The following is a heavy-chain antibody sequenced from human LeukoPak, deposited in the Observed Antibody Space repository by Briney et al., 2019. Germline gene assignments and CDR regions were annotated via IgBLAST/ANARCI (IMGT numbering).Heavy chain of an antibody. Sequence: GGSLRLSCAASGFIFSGYWMTWVRQAPGKGLEWVANIKQDGSEKYYVDTVKGRFTISRDNAKNSLYLQMYSLRAEDTAVYYCASPGSVGDTGMPDYWGQGTLVTVSS. J-gene: IGHJ4*02. V-gene: IGHV3-7*01. CDR2: IKQDGSEK. D-gene: IGHD5-18*01. CDR3: ASPGSVGDTGMPDY. CDR1: GFIFSGYW.